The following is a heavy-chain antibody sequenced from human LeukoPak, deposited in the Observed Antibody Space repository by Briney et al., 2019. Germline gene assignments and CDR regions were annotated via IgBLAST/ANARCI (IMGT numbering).Heavy chain of an antibody. Sequence: GGSLRLSCAASGFTFSDYYMSWIRHAPGKGLEWVSYISSSGSTIYYAHSVKGRFTIYRDNAKNSLYLQMDSLRAEDTAVYYCARDGELERQGDAFDIWGQGTMVTVSS. CDR1: GFTFSDYY. J-gene: IGHJ3*02. V-gene: IGHV3-11*01. CDR3: ARDGELERQGDAFDI. CDR2: ISSSGSTI. D-gene: IGHD1-1*01.